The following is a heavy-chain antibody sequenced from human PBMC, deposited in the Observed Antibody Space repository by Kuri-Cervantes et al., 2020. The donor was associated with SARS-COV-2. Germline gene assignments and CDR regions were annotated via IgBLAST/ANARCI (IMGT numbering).Heavy chain of an antibody. Sequence: ETLSLTCAASGFTFSSYAMHWVRQAPGKGLEWVSAISGSGGSTYYADSVKGRFTISRDNSKNTLYLQMNSLRAEDTAVYYCAKWGGYCSGGSCSLPFQHWGQGTLVTVSS. CDR2: ISGSGGST. D-gene: IGHD2-15*01. V-gene: IGHV3-23*01. CDR3: AKWGGYCSGGSCSLPFQH. CDR1: GFTFSSYA. J-gene: IGHJ1*01.